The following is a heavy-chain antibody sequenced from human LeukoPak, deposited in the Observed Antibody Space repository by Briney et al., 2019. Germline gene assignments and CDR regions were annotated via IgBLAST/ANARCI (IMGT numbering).Heavy chain of an antibody. CDR3: ARGPPNWGFDS. Sequence: GASVKVSCKASGYTFTSYDINWVRQATGQGLEWMGWMSPASGNTGYAQEFQGRVTMTRDTSVSTAYMELNSLRSEDTAVYYCARGPPNWGFDSWGQGTLVTVSS. J-gene: IGHJ4*02. D-gene: IGHD7-27*01. CDR1: GYTFTSYD. CDR2: MSPASGNT. V-gene: IGHV1-8*01.